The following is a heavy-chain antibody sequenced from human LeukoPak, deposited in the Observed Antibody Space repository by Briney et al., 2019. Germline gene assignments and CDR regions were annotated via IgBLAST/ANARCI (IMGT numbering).Heavy chain of an antibody. J-gene: IGHJ4*02. D-gene: IGHD4-17*01. CDR2: IKSKTDGGTT. V-gene: IGHV3-15*01. Sequence: GGSLRLSCAASGFTFSNAWMSWVRQAPGKGLEWVGRIKSKTDGGTTDYAAPVKGRFTISRDDSKNTLYLQMNSLKTEDTAVYYCTTRGYGVQGGDFDYWGQGTLVTVSS. CDR3: TTRGYGVQGGDFDY. CDR1: GFTFSNAW.